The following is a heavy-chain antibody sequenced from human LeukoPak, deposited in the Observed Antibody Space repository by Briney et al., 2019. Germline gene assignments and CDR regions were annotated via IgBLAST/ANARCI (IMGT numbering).Heavy chain of an antibody. D-gene: IGHD3-22*01. V-gene: IGHV1-18*01. Sequence: GASVKVSCKASGYTFTSYGISWVRQAPGQGLEWMGWISAYNGNTNYAQKLQGRVTMTTDTSTSTAYMEPRSLRSDDTAVYYCARDRYYDSSDYYFRWFDPWGQGTLVTVSS. CDR1: GYTFTSYG. CDR2: ISAYNGNT. J-gene: IGHJ5*02. CDR3: ARDRYYDSSDYYFRWFDP.